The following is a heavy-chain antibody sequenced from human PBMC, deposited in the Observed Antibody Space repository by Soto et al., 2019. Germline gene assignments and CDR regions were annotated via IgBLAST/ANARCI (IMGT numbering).Heavy chain of an antibody. Sequence: QLQLQESGPGLVKPSETLSLTCTVSGGSISSSSYYWGWIRQPPGKGLEWIGSIYYSGSTYYNPSLKSQATISVDTSKNQFSLKLSSVTAADTAVYYCARHTPAISISEHWGQGTLVTVSS. CDR3: ARHTPAISISEH. CDR1: GGSISSSSYY. D-gene: IGHD2-15*01. V-gene: IGHV4-39*01. CDR2: IYYSGST. J-gene: IGHJ1*01.